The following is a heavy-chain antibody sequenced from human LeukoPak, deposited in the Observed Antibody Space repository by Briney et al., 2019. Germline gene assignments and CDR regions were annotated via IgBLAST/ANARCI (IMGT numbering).Heavy chain of an antibody. CDR1: GGSFSGYY. V-gene: IGHV4-34*01. Sequence: SETLSLTCAVYGGSFSGYYWSWIRQPPGKGLEWVGEINHSGSTNYNPSLKSRGTISVDTSKNQFSLKLSSVTAADTAVYYCARGRRWIQLWLQWYFDYWGQGTLVTVSS. CDR2: INHSGST. J-gene: IGHJ4*02. CDR3: ARGRRWIQLWLQWYFDY. D-gene: IGHD5-18*01.